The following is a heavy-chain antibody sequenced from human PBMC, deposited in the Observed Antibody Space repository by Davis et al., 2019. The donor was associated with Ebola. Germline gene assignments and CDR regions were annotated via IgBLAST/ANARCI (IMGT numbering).Heavy chain of an antibody. CDR3: ARVLGSSNDY. CDR2: ISYDGSNK. D-gene: IGHD6-13*01. J-gene: IGHJ4*02. Sequence: GGSLRLSCAASGFTFSGSAMHWVRQAPGKGLEWVAVISYDGSNKYYADSVKGRFTISRDNSKNTLYLQMNSLRAEDTAVYYCARVLGSSNDYWGQGTLVTVSS. CDR1: GFTFSGSA. V-gene: IGHV3-30-3*01.